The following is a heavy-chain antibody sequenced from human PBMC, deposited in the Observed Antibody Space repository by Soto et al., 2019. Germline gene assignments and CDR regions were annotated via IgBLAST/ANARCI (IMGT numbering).Heavy chain of an antibody. CDR2: TYYRSKWYY. V-gene: IGHV6-1*01. D-gene: IGHD1-26*01. Sequence: SQTLSLTCAITGDSVSRNSAGWSWVRQSPSRGLEWLGRTYYRSKWYYEYAVSVRGRITINPDTSKNQYSLQLNSVTPGDTAVYFCARGEQYSGRIFDYWGQGTLVTVSS. CDR3: ARGEQYSGRIFDY. J-gene: IGHJ4*01. CDR1: GDSVSRNSAG.